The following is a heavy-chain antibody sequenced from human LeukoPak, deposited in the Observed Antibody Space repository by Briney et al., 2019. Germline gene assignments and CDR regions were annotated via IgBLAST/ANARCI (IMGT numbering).Heavy chain of an antibody. CDR2: ISSSSSYI. CDR3: ARGATRGRYFDWSLRAHFDY. Sequence: GGSLRLSCAASGFTFSSYSMNWVRQAPGKGLEWVSSISSSSSYIYYADSVKGRFTISRDNAKNSLYLRMNSLRAEDTAVYYCARGATRGRYFDWSLRAHFDYWGQGTLVTVSS. V-gene: IGHV3-21*01. J-gene: IGHJ4*02. D-gene: IGHD3-9*01. CDR1: GFTFSSYS.